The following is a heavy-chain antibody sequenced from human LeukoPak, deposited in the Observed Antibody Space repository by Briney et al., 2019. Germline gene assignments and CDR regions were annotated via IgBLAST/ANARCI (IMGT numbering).Heavy chain of an antibody. CDR1: GFTFSNHW. V-gene: IGHV3-7*03. CDR2: IKQDGSAK. Sequence: PGGSLRLSCAASGFTFSNHWMSWVRQAPGKGLEWVAHIKQDGSAKYYVDSVKGRFTISRDNSKNTLYLQMNSLRAEDTAVYYCAKVFSAYSSGWYEYYDYWGQGTLVTVSS. CDR3: AKVFSAYSSGWYEYYDY. J-gene: IGHJ4*02. D-gene: IGHD6-19*01.